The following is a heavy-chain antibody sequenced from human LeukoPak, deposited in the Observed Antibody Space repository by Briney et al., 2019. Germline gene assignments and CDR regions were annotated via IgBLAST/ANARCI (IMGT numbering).Heavy chain of an antibody. CDR2: IYYSGST. J-gene: IGHJ6*04. D-gene: IGHD6-19*01. V-gene: IGHV4-31*03. Sequence: SQTLSLTCTVSGGSISSGGYYWSWIRQHPGKGLEWIGYIYYSGSTYYNPSLKSRVTISVDTSKNQFSLKLSSVTAADTAVYYCARGGAYSSGWYVEGYYYYGMDVWGKRTTVTVSS. CDR3: ARGGAYSSGWYVEGYYYYGMDV. CDR1: GGSISSGGYY.